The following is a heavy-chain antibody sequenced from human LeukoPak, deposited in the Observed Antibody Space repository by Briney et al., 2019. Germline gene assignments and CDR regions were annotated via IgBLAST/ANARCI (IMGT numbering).Heavy chain of an antibody. V-gene: IGHV4-4*07. CDR3: ARGGGSGYCSSTTCSIFDY. Sequence: SETLSLTCTVSGGSISTNAWSWIRQLAGKGLEWIGRIYSGDRTNYNPSLESRVTMSVDTSKNQFSLRLSSVTAADTAVYYCARGGGSGYCSSTTCSIFDYWGQGTLVTVSS. CDR1: GGSISTNA. CDR2: IYSGDRT. D-gene: IGHD2-2*01. J-gene: IGHJ4*02.